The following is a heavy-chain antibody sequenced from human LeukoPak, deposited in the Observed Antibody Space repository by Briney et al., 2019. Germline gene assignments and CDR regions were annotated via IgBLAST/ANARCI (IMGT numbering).Heavy chain of an antibody. CDR2: INPSGGST. D-gene: IGHD6-19*01. CDR3: AKDLQWLVTQFDY. Sequence: GASVKVSCKASGYTFTSYYMHWVRLAPGQGLEWMGIINPSGGSTSYAQKFQGRVTMTRDTSTSTVYMELSSLRSEDTAVYYCAKDLQWLVTQFDYWGQGTLVTVSS. V-gene: IGHV1-46*01. CDR1: GYTFTSYY. J-gene: IGHJ4*02.